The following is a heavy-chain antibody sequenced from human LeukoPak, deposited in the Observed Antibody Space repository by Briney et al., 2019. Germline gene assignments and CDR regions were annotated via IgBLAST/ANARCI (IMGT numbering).Heavy chain of an antibody. CDR2: IRHDGSDK. J-gene: IGHJ4*02. V-gene: IGHV3-30*02. Sequence: SGGSLRLYCAGAGFSFSGYGRHWVRHAPGKGLEWVTFIRHDGSDKAYSDSVKGRFTTSRDNSKNTVYMQMSSLRAEDTGVYFCAKDGRETVLFWGQGTLVTVSS. D-gene: IGHD4-17*01. CDR1: GFSFSGYG. CDR3: AKDGRETVLF.